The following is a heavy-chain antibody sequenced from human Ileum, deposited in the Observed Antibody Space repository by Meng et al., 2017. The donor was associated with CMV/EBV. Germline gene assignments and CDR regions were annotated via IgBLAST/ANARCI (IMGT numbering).Heavy chain of an antibody. CDR1: YD. CDR3: ARFIRCSSPQCKDSGAGDGLNY. Sequence: YDINWVRQANGQGLELMAWMNPNSVNTGYAQKFQGRVAMTRDTSISTAYMELSSLTAEEVAVYDWARFIRCSSPQCKDSGAGDGLNYWGQGTLVTVSS. CDR2: MNPNSVNT. D-gene: IGHD5-12*01. J-gene: IGHJ4*02. V-gene: IGHV1-8*01.